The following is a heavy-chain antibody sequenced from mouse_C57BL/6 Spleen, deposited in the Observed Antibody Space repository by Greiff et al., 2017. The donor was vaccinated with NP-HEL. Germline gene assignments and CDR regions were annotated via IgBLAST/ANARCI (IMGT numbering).Heavy chain of an antibody. CDR3: ARRGTTVVGGYFDY. Sequence: EVQLVQSGAGLVQPGGSLKLSCAASGFTFSDYYMHWVRQTPEERLEWVAYISNGGGSTYYPDTVKGRVTISRDNATNTLYLQMSRLTSEDTAMYYCARRGTTVVGGYFDYWGQSTTLTVST. CDR2: ISNGGGST. J-gene: IGHJ2*01. V-gene: IGHV5-12*01. CDR1: GFTFSDYY. D-gene: IGHD1-1*01.